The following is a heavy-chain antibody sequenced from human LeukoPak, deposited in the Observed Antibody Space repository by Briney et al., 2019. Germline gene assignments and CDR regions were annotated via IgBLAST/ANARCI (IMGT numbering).Heavy chain of an antibody. CDR2: INPNSGGT. CDR1: GYIFTHYF. CDR3: ARDPAIVVVPAAPDYYFDY. J-gene: IGHJ4*02. D-gene: IGHD2-2*01. V-gene: IGHV1-2*02. Sequence: ASVKVSCKASGYIFTHYFIYWVRQAPGQSLEWMGWINPNSGGTSYAQKFEGRVTMTRDTSLNTAYMELSRLRSDNTAVYYCARDPAIVVVPAAPDYYFDYWGQGTLVTVSS.